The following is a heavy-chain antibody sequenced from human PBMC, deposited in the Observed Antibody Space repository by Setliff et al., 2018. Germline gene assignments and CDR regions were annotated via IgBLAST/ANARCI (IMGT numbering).Heavy chain of an antibody. CDR1: GGSISSYY. CDR2: VYTSGST. CDR3: ARDDTAMVSGFDY. J-gene: IGHJ4*02. Sequence: SETLSLTCTVSGGSISSYYWSWIRQPPGKGLEWIGHVYTSGSTNYNPSLKSRVTISVDTSKNQFSLKLSSVTAADTAVYYCARDDTAMVSGFDYWGQGTLVTVSS. D-gene: IGHD5-18*01. V-gene: IGHV4-4*08.